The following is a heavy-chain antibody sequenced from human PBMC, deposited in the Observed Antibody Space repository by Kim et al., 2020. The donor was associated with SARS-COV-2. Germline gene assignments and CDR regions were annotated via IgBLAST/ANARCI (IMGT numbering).Heavy chain of an antibody. D-gene: IGHD3-10*01. V-gene: IGHV1-46*01. CDR1: GYTFTSYY. J-gene: IGHJ5*02. Sequence: ASVKVSCKASGYTFTSYYMHWVRQAPGQGLEWMGIINPSGGSTSYAQKFQGRVTMTRDTSTSTVYMELSSLRSEDTAVYYCARAKESITMVQGVNEWFDPWGQGTLVTVSS. CDR3: ARAKESITMVQGVNEWFDP. CDR2: INPSGGST.